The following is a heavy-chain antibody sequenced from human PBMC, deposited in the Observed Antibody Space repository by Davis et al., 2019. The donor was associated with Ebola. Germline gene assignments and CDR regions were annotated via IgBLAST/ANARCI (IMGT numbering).Heavy chain of an antibody. CDR1: GYIFTTYA. J-gene: IGHJ5*02. Sequence: ASVKVSCKASGYIFTTYAIHWVRQAPGQRLEWMGWINAGNGDTKSSQKFQGRVTMTTDTSTSTAYMELRSLRSDDTAVYYCARSWGVVVVPAAIPAWFDPWGQGTLVIVSS. D-gene: IGHD2-2*02. CDR3: ARSWGVVVVPAAIPAWFDP. V-gene: IGHV1-3*01. CDR2: INAGNGDT.